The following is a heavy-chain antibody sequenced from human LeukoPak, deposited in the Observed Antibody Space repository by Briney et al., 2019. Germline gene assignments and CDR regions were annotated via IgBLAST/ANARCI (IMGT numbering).Heavy chain of an antibody. V-gene: IGHV3-48*01. CDR2: ILFSSSTI. CDR1: GFTFSSYS. D-gene: IGHD3-10*01. CDR3: ARDRVWFGEFYYFDY. Sequence: GGSLRLSCAASGFTFSSYSMNWVRQAPGKGLEWVSYILFSSSTIYYADSVKGRFTISRDNAKNSLYLQMNTLRAEDTAVYYCARDRVWFGEFYYFDYWGQGTLVTVSS. J-gene: IGHJ4*02.